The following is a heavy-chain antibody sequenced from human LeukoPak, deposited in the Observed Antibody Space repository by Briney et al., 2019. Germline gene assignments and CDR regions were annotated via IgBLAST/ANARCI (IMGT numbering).Heavy chain of an antibody. CDR3: ASLYCSRGSCAFDV. V-gene: IGHV3-66*01. Sequence: GGSLRLSCVASGFTFTNAWMSWVRQSPGKGLDWVSLIYSAGSADYANSVKGRFTISKDNSKNTVFLQLNSLRAEDTAMYYCASLYCSRGSCAFDVWGQGTLVTVSP. J-gene: IGHJ5*02. D-gene: IGHD2-15*01. CDR2: IYSAGSA. CDR1: GFTFTNAW.